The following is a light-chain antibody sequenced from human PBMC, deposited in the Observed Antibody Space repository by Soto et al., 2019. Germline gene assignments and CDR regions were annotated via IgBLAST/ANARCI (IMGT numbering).Light chain of an antibody. CDR2: EVS. Sequence: QSALTQPASVSGSPGQSITISCTGTSSDVGGYQYVSWYQQYPGKAPKLVIYEVSNRPSGVSIRFSGSKSGDTASLTISGLQAEDEADYYCCSYTLRSTLVFGGGTNVTVL. V-gene: IGLV2-14*01. J-gene: IGLJ2*01. CDR3: CSYTLRSTLV. CDR1: SSDVGGYQY.